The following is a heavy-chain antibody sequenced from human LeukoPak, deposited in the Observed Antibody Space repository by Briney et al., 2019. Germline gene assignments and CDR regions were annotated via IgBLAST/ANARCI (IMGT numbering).Heavy chain of an antibody. CDR2: IHSGGST. Sequence: GGSLRLSCAASGFTVSSNYMSWVRQAPGKGLECVSVIHSGGSTYYADSVKGRFTISRDSAKNTLYLQMNSLRAEDTAVYYCARVRGSWYVDYWGQGTLVTVSS. V-gene: IGHV3-53*01. CDR1: GFTVSSNY. J-gene: IGHJ4*02. CDR3: ARVRGSWYVDY. D-gene: IGHD6-13*01.